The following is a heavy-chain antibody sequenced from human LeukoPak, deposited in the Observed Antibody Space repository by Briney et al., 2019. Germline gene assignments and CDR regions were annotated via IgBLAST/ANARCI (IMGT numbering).Heavy chain of an antibody. V-gene: IGHV4-39*02. D-gene: IGHD1-26*01. CDR2: IYYSGST. CDR3: ARDLYGSYYRFDY. J-gene: IGHJ4*02. CDR1: GGSISSSSYY. Sequence: SETLSLTCTVSGGSISSSSYYWGWIRQPPGKGLEWIGSIYYSGSTYYNPSLKSRVTISVDTSKNQFSLQLNSVTPEDTAVYYCARDLYGSYYRFDYWGQGTLVTVSS.